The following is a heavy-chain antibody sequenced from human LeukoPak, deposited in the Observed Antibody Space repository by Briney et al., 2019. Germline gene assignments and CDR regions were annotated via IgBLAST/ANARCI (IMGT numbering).Heavy chain of an antibody. CDR1: GGSISSGDYY. CDR3: ARDGSVVVPAAMGAFDI. J-gene: IGHJ3*02. V-gene: IGHV4-30-4*08. CDR2: IYYSGST. D-gene: IGHD2-2*01. Sequence: TSQTLSLTCTVSGGSISSGDYYWSWIRQPPGKGLEWIGYIYYSGSTYYNPSLKSRVTISVDTSENQFSLKLSSVTAADTAVYYCARDGSVVVPAAMGAFDIWGQGTMVTVSS.